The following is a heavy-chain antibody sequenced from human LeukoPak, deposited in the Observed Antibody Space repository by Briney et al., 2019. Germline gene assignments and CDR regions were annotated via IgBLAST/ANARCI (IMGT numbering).Heavy chain of an antibody. D-gene: IGHD5-24*01. J-gene: IGHJ3*02. CDR1: GGSISSSSSY. CDR2: MYYRVST. CDR3: ARDNGMAPQGGTDAFDI. V-gene: IGHV4-39*02. Sequence: AETLSLTCTVSGGSISSSSSYWGWVRQPPGRGLEWVGSMYYRVSTDYTPSLNTRVTIFVDTSKSEFSLKLTSVTAADTAVYYCARDNGMAPQGGTDAFDIWGQGTMVTVSS.